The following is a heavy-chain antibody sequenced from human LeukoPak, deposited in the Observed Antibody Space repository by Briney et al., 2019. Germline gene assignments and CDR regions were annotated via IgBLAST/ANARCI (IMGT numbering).Heavy chain of an antibody. J-gene: IGHJ2*01. V-gene: IGHV3-7*01. CDR3: VRVLTEWYLDL. D-gene: IGHD2-21*02. CDR2: IRQDGNEI. Sequence: GGSLRLSCAASGFIFSSSWMTWVRQAPGLGLEWVANIRQDGNEIFYVDSVKGRFTITRDNAKNSLYLQMNSLRAEDTAVYYCVRVLTEWYLDLWGRGTLVTVSS. CDR1: GFIFSSSW.